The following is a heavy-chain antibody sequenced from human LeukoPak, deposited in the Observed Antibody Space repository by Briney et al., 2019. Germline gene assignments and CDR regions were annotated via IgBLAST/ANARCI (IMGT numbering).Heavy chain of an antibody. Sequence: GGSLRLSCAASGFTFSSYAMSWVRQAPGKGLEWVSAISGSGGSTYYADSVKGRFTISRDNSKNTLYLQMNSLRAEDTAVYYCAKFSAAEYSSSRRGSAFDIWGQGTMVTVSS. CDR3: AKFSAAEYSSSRRGSAFDI. J-gene: IGHJ3*02. CDR2: ISGSGGST. CDR1: GFTFSSYA. D-gene: IGHD6-6*01. V-gene: IGHV3-23*01.